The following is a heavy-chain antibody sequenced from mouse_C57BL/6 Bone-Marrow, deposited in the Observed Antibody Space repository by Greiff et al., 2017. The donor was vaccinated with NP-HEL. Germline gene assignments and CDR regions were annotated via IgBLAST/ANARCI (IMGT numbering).Heavy chain of an antibody. Sequence: VQLQQSGAELVRPGASVTLSCKASGYTFTDYEMHWVKQTPVHGLEWIGAIDPETGGTAYNQKFKGKAILTADKSSSTAYMELRSLTSEDSAVYYCTRLTAQVPFAYWGQGTLVTVSA. J-gene: IGHJ3*01. CDR3: TRLTAQVPFAY. D-gene: IGHD3-2*02. V-gene: IGHV1-15*01. CDR1: GYTFTDYE. CDR2: IDPETGGT.